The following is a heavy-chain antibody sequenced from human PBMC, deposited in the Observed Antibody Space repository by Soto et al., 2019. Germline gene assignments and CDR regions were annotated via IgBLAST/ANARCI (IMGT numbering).Heavy chain of an antibody. CDR2: ISWDSGIR. J-gene: IGHJ4*02. D-gene: IGHD3-3*01. Sequence: GGSLRLSCAASGFTFNDHAMHWVRQAPGKGLEWVSSISWDSGIREYADSVKGRFTVSRDNAKNSLYLEMNSLRADGTALYYCAKDYNNYWSGYYAHWGQGTPVTVSS. CDR3: AKDYNNYWSGYYAH. V-gene: IGHV3-9*01. CDR1: GFTFNDHA.